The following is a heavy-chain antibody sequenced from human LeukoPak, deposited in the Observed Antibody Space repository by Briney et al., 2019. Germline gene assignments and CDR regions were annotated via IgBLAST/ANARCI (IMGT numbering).Heavy chain of an antibody. CDR3: AKEGSGYYPYYFDY. D-gene: IGHD3-22*01. Sequence: GGSLRLSCAASGFTFSSYGMHWVRQAPGKGLEWVAFIRYNGSNKYYADSVKGRFTISRDNSKNTLYLQMNSLRAEDTAVYYCAKEGSGYYPYYFDYWGQGTLVAVSS. CDR1: GFTFSSYG. V-gene: IGHV3-30*02. CDR2: IRYNGSNK. J-gene: IGHJ4*02.